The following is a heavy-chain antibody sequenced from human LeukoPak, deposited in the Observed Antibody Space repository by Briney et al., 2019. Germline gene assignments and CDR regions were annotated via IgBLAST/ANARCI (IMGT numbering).Heavy chain of an antibody. J-gene: IGHJ4*02. CDR2: MYTSGST. D-gene: IGHD1-26*01. CDR3: ARGRRYSGTPAVYFDY. Sequence: SETLSLTCTVSGGSISSGDYYWSWIRQPAGKGLEWIGRMYTSGSTDYNPSLKSRVTISEDTSKNQFSLKLNSVTAADTAVYYCARGRRYSGTPAVYFDYWGQGTLVTVSS. CDR1: GGSISSGDYY. V-gene: IGHV4-61*02.